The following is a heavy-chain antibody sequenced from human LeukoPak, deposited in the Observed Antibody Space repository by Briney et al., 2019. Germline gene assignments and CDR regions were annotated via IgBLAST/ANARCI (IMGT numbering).Heavy chain of an antibody. J-gene: IGHJ4*02. V-gene: IGHV4-34*01. CDR1: GGSFSGYY. CDR3: ASVGIYGDYSDPHDDY. Sequence: PSETLSLTCAVYGGSFSGYYWRWIRQPPGKGLEWIGEINHSGSTNYNPSLKSRVTISVDTSKNQFSLKLSSVTAADTAVYYCASVGIYGDYSDPHDDYWGQGTLVTVSS. CDR2: INHSGST. D-gene: IGHD4-17*01.